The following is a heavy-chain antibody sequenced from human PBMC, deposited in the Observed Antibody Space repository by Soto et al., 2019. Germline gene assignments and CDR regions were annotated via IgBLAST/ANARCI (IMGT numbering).Heavy chain of an antibody. CDR1: GGTFSSYA. Sequence: ASVKVACKASGGTFSSYAISWVRQAPGQGLEWMGGIIPIFGTANYAQKFQGRVTITADESTSTAYMELRSLRSEDTAVYYCARDPSSDPPLSIQQQTLTDYYYYGMDVWGQGTTVTVSS. J-gene: IGHJ6*02. D-gene: IGHD5-18*01. V-gene: IGHV1-69*13. CDR3: ARDPSSDPPLSIQQQTLTDYYYYGMDV. CDR2: IIPIFGTA.